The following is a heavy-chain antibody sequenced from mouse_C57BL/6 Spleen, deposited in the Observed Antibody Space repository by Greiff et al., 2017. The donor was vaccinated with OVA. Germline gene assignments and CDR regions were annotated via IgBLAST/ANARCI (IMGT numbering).Heavy chain of an antibody. Sequence: EVKLVESGGGLVQPGGSLSLSCAASGFTFTDYYMSWVRQPPGKALEWLGFIRNKANGYTTEYSASVKGRFTISRDNSQSILYLQMNALRAEDSATYYCARHMVTSYYFDYWGQGTTLTVSS. V-gene: IGHV7-3*01. CDR2: IRNKANGYTT. J-gene: IGHJ2*01. CDR3: ARHMVTSYYFDY. D-gene: IGHD2-2*01. CDR1: GFTFTDYY.